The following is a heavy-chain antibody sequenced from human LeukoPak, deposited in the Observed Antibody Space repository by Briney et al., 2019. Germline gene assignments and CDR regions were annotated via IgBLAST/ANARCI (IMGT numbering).Heavy chain of an antibody. J-gene: IGHJ6*02. V-gene: IGHV1-69*13. CDR1: GGTFSSYA. CDR3: ARGRAMDYNYDMDV. CDR2: IIPIFSSP. Sequence: SVKVSCKASGGTFSSYAINWVRQAPGQGLEWMGRIIPIFSSPNYAQKFEGRVTITADESTSTAYMELRGLRSEDTAVYFCARGRAMDYNYDMDVWGQGTTVTVSS.